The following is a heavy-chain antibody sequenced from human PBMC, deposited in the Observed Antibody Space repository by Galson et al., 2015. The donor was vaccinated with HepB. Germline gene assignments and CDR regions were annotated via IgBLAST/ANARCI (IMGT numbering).Heavy chain of an antibody. CDR2: ISSSSSYI. CDR1: GFTFSSYS. V-gene: IGHV3-21*01. CDR3: ARGGRVVPAAIPGFDY. Sequence: SLRLSCAASGFTFSSYSMNWVRQAPGKGLEWVSSISSSSSYIYYADSVKGRFTISRDNAKNSLYLQMNSLRAEDTAVYYCARGGRVVPAAIPGFDYWGQGTLVTVSS. D-gene: IGHD2-2*02. J-gene: IGHJ4*02.